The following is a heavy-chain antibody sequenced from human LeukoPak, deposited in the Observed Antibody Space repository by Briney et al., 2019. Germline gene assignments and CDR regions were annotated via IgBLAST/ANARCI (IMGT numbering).Heavy chain of an antibody. CDR2: ISSGASTI. Sequence: PGRSLRLSCAASGFTFNTSRTNWVRPAPGNWLEWVSYISSGASTIYYADSVKGRFTISRDNAKNSLYLQMNSLRVEASVVYYCARDQGDYWGQGTLVTVSS. V-gene: IGHV3-48*01. J-gene: IGHJ4*02. CDR3: ARDQGDY. CDR1: GFTFNTSR.